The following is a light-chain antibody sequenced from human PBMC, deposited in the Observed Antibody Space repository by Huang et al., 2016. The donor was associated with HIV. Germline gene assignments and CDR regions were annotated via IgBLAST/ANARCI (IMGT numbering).Light chain of an antibody. V-gene: IGKV3-11*01. J-gene: IGKJ5*01. CDR2: DSS. CDR3: QQRNSWPPT. Sequence: EVVLTQSPVTLSLSPGERASLSCWASQGVGNSLAWYQQKPGQPPRLIIYDSSNRATGVPGRFSGSGSGTDFTLTISSLEPEDFAVYYCQQRNSWPPTFGQGTRLEIK. CDR1: QGVGNS.